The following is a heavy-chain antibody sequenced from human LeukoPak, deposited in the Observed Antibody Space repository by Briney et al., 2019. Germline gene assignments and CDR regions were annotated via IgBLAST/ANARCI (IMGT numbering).Heavy chain of an antibody. CDR3: ARAGYCSGGSCYGIDY. J-gene: IGHJ4*02. D-gene: IGHD2-15*01. CDR2: IWYDGSNK. Sequence: PGRSLRLSCAASGFTFSSYGMHWVRQAPGKGLEWVAVIWYDGSNKYYTDSVKGRFTITRDNSKNTLYLQMNSLRAEDTAVYYRARAGYCSGGSCYGIDYWGQGTLVTVSS. V-gene: IGHV3-33*01. CDR1: GFTFSSYG.